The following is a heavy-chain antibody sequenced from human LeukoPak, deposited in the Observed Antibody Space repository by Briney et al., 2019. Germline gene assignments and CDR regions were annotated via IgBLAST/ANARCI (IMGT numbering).Heavy chain of an antibody. D-gene: IGHD2-21*01. CDR2: IKDDGSVK. CDR3: ARQVVVTASAFDC. CDR1: GFSFSSFW. J-gene: IGHJ4*02. V-gene: IGHV3-7*03. Sequence: PGGSLRLSCTASGFSFSSFWMSWVRQAPGKGLEWVANIKDDGSVKNHVDSLKGRFSISRDNARNSLYLQISSLRAEDTAVYYCARQVVVTASAFDCWGQGTLVTVSS.